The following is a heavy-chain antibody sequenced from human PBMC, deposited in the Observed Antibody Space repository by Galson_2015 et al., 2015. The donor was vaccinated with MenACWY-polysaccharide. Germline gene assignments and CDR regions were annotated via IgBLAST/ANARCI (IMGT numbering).Heavy chain of an antibody. CDR3: ASPRESGAYYYPSDV. V-gene: IGHV1-2*06. CDR1: GFTLTDHY. J-gene: IGHJ4*02. Sequence: SVKVSCKASGFTLTDHYIHWVRQAPGQGLEWMGRINPDSGDTAFAQKFQGRVTLTRDTSITTVYMELSRLTSDDTAAYFCASPRESGAYYYPSDVWGQGTLITVAS. CDR2: INPDSGDT. D-gene: IGHD3-22*01.